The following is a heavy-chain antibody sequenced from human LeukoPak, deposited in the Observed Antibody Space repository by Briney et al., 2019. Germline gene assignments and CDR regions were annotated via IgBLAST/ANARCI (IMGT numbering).Heavy chain of an antibody. V-gene: IGHV4-34*01. CDR1: GGSFSGYY. J-gene: IGHJ5*02. D-gene: IGHD3-10*01. CDR3: ARQTPPSYYYGSGSYKANWFDP. CDR2: INHSGST. Sequence: SETLSLTCAVYGGSFSGYYWSWIRQPPGKGLEWIGEINHSGSTNYNPSLKSRVTISVDTSKNQFSLKLSSVTAADTAVYYCARQTPPSYYYGSGSYKANWFDPWGQGTLVTVSS.